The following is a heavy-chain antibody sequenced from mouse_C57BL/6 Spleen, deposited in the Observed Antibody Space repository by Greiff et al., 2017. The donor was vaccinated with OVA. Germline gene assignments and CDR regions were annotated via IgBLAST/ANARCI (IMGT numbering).Heavy chain of an antibody. V-gene: IGHV1-26*01. Sequence: EVQLQQSGPELVKPGASVKLSCKASGYTFTDYYMNWVKQSHGKSLEWIGDINPNNGGTSYNQKFKGKATLTVDKSSSTAYMELRSLTSEDSAVYYCAVKFADWGQGTLVTVSA. CDR3: AVKFAD. CDR2: INPNNGGT. J-gene: IGHJ3*01. CDR1: GYTFTDYY.